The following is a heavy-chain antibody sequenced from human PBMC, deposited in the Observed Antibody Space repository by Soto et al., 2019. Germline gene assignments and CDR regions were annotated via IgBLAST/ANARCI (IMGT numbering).Heavy chain of an antibody. CDR2: ISAYNGNT. D-gene: IGHD3-3*01. CDR3: VSNLYDFWRCYRSSYYMDV. Sequence: AAVKVSCKASGYTFTSYGISWVRQARGKGLEWMGWISAYNGNTNYAQKLQGRVTMTTDTSTSEAYMELRSLRSDDTAVYYCVSNLYDFWRCYRSSYYMDVWGKGTTVTVSS. CDR1: GYTFTSYG. J-gene: IGHJ6*03. V-gene: IGHV1-18*01.